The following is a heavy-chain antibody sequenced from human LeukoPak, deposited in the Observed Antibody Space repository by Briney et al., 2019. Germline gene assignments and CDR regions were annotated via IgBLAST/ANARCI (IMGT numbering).Heavy chain of an antibody. CDR1: GGSISSSSYY. D-gene: IGHD1-26*01. CDR3: VSNGATENFDY. J-gene: IGHJ4*02. CDR2: IYYSGST. V-gene: IGHV4-39*07. Sequence: PSETLSLTCTVSGGSISSSSYYWGWIRQPPGKGLEWIGSIYYSGSTYYNPSLKSRVTISVDTSKNQFSLKLSSVTAADTAVYYCVSNGATENFDYWGQGTLVTVSS.